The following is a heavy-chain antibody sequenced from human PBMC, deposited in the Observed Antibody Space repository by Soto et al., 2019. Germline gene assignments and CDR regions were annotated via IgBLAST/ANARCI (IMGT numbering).Heavy chain of an antibody. D-gene: IGHD3-22*01. Sequence: QVQLHESGPGLVKTSETLSLTCTVSGGSVSSGSYYWSWIRQPPGKGLELIGYIFYNGSTNYNPSLKSRVTMSVDTPRDQFSLRLSSVTAPDTAFYYCARGVTMITGFDYWGQGSLVTVSS. CDR1: GGSVSSGSYY. CDR2: IFYNGST. J-gene: IGHJ4*02. V-gene: IGHV4-61*01. CDR3: ARGVTMITGFDY.